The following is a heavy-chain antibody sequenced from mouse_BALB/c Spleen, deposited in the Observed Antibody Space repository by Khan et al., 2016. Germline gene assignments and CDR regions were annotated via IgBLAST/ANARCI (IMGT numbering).Heavy chain of an antibody. V-gene: IGHV3-2*02. J-gene: IGHJ1*01. CDR1: GYSITSDYA. CDR3: ARAPPMWYFDV. Sequence: EVQLVESGPGLVKPSQSLSLTCTVTGYSITSDYAWNWIRQFPGNKLEWMGYISYSCSTSYNPSLKSRISITRYLSKNQFFLQLNSVTTEDTATYYCARAPPMWYFDVWSAGTTVTVSS. CDR2: ISYSCST.